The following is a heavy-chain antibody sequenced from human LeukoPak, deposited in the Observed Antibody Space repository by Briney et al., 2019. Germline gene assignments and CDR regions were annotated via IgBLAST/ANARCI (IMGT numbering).Heavy chain of an antibody. CDR2: INHSGSP. V-gene: IGHV4-34*01. CDR3: VREREQRDKRQYATGYDY. CDR1: GGSFSGYF. J-gene: IGHJ4*02. D-gene: IGHD2-2*01. Sequence: PSETLPLTCAVYGGSFSGYFWSWIRQPPEKGLEWIGEINHSGSPDYNPSLKSRVTMSVDTSRNQFSLKLSSVTAADTAVYYCVREREQRDKRQYATGYDYWGQGTLVTVSS.